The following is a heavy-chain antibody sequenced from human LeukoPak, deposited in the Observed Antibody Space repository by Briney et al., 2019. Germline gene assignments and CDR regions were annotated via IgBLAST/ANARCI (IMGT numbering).Heavy chain of an antibody. CDR3: AREAHTIFGVVIFDY. V-gene: IGHV4-59*01. J-gene: IGHJ4*02. CDR2: IYYSGST. D-gene: IGHD3-3*01. CDR1: GGSISSYY. Sequence: PSETLSLTCTVSGGSISSYYWSWIRQPPGKGLEWIGYIYYSGSTNYNPPLKSRVTISVDTSKNQFSLKLSSVTAADTAVYYCAREAHTIFGVVIFDYWGQGTLVTVSS.